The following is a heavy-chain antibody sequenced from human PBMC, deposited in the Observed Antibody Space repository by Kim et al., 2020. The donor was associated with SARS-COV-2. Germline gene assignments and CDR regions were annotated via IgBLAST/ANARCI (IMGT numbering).Heavy chain of an antibody. V-gene: IGHV4-59*01. D-gene: IGHD3-10*01. Sequence: SETLSLTCTVSGGSLISFDWGWVRQSPGRGLEWIAFIYSSGRVYYSPSLEGRASMSLDTSKNHFSLNLASVTAADTAVYFCVRKVSGSGNFDFWGQGTLV. CDR2: IYSSGRV. CDR3: VRKVSGSGNFDF. J-gene: IGHJ4*02. CDR1: GGSLISFD.